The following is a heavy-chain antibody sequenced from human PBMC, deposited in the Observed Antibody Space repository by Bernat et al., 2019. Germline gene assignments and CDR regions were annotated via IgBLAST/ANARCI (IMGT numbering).Heavy chain of an antibody. CDR1: GYTFINYG. D-gene: IGHD3-9*01. V-gene: IGHV1-18*01. J-gene: IGHJ4*02. Sequence: QVQLLQSGTDVKKPGASLRVSCKASGYTFINYGITWVRQAPGQGLEWMGWINPYNGNTNYAQTVQGRVTMTTDTATSTAYMEMTSLRSDDTAVYYCARGSAGSLYYDILTGYWPDYWGQGTLVTVSS. CDR3: ARGSAGSLYYDILTGYWPDY. CDR2: INPYNGNT.